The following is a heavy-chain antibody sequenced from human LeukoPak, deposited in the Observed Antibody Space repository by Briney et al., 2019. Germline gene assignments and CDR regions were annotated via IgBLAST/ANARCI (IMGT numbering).Heavy chain of an antibody. J-gene: IGHJ4*02. CDR2: ISANGANT. Sequence: RGSLRLSCVASGFTYNSHVMSWVRQAPRKGLERVSGISANGANTYYTDSVRGRFTISRDNSKNTVYLQMSSLSAEDTAIYYCAKDQGFSYYYLDYWGQGILVTVSS. D-gene: IGHD5-18*01. CDR1: GFTYNSHV. V-gene: IGHV3-23*01. CDR3: AKDQGFSYYYLDY.